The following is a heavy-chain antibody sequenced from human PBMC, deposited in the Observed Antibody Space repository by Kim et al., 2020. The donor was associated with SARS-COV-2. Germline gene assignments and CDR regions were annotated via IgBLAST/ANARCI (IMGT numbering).Heavy chain of an antibody. CDR3: AKSRLGSPSYFYYGMDV. V-gene: IGHV3-30*18. Sequence: GGSLRLSCAASGFTFSDFGMHWIRQAPGKGLEWVAVISYDGSREFYANSVEGRFTISRDNFKNTLYLQMNSLRVEDTAVYYCAKSRLGSPSYFYYGMDVWGLGATVTVSS. D-gene: IGHD6-19*01. CDR1: GFTFSDFG. CDR2: ISYDGSRE. J-gene: IGHJ6*02.